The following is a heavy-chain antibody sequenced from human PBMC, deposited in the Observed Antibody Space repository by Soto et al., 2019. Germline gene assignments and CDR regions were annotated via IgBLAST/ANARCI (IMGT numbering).Heavy chain of an antibody. CDR2: LIPILGIA. CDR3: AMEYCSSTSCYRDY. Sequence: QVQLVQSGAEVKKPGSSVKVSCKASGGTFSSYTISWVRQAPGQGLEWMGRLIPILGIAHYSEKFQGRVTIIADKATSTAYMELSRLRSEDTAVYYCAMEYCSSTSCYRDYWGQGTLVTGSS. D-gene: IGHD2-2*02. V-gene: IGHV1-69*02. J-gene: IGHJ4*02. CDR1: GGTFSSYT.